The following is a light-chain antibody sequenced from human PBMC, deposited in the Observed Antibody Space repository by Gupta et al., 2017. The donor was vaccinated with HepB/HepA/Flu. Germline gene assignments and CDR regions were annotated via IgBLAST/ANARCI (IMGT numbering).Light chain of an antibody. V-gene: IGLV1-40*01. Sequence: QSVLTQPPSVSGAQGQRVTISCTGSSSNIGAGHGVHWYQQLPGRAPKLVIHDNNNRPSGVPDRFSGSKSGTSASLAITGLQAEDESDYYCQSFDNNLGAWVFGGGTKLTVL. CDR3: QSFDNNLGAWV. J-gene: IGLJ3*02. CDR1: SSNIGAGHG. CDR2: DNN.